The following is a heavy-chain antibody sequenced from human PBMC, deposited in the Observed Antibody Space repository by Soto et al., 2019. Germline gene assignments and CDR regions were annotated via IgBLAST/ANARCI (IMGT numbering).Heavy chain of an antibody. J-gene: IGHJ4*02. D-gene: IGHD4-17*01. Sequence: PSETLSLTCTVSGGSISSYYWSWIRQPPGKGLEWIGYIYYSGSTNYNPSLKSRVTISVDTSKNQFSLKLSSVTAADTAVYYCARAPGDPYYGDYWGQGTLVTVS. CDR3: ARAPGDPYYGDY. V-gene: IGHV4-59*01. CDR2: IYYSGST. CDR1: GGSISSYY.